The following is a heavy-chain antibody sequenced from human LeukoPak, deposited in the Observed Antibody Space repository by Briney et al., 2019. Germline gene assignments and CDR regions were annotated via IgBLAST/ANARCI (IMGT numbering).Heavy chain of an antibody. CDR1: GCTFSDYY. V-gene: IGHV3-11*01. CDR3: ANNADGREIDYGMDV. J-gene: IGHJ6*02. D-gene: IGHD1-1*01. Sequence: PGGSLRLSCAASGCTFSDYYMSWIRQAPGKGLEWVSYISSSGSTIYYADSVKGRFTISRDNAKNSLYLQMNSLRAEDTAVYYCANNADGREIDYGMDVWGQGTTVTVSS. CDR2: ISSSGSTI.